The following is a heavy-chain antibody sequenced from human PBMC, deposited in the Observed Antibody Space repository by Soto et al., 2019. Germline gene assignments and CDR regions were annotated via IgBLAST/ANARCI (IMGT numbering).Heavy chain of an antibody. CDR2: VYISGST. V-gene: IGHV4-4*07. D-gene: IGHD3-16*01. J-gene: IGHJ4*02. CDR3: ARSQRGRTAFTFDY. CDR1: GGSVSSYY. Sequence: PSETLSLTCTVSGGSVSSYYWNWIRQPAGKGLEWIGRVYISGSTNYNPSLKSRLSLSVDMSKNQFSLKLASVTAADTAVYFCARSQRGRTAFTFDYWGQGALVTVSS.